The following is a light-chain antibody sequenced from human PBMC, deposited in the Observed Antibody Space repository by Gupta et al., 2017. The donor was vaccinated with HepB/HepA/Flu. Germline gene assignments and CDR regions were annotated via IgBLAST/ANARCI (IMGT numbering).Light chain of an antibody. CDR3: QQTYSSPVT. CDR2: AAS. V-gene: IGKV1-39*01. J-gene: IGKJ4*01. Sequence: DIQMTQSPSSLSASVGDRVTFTCRASQNINSSLNWYQQKPGEVPKLLIYAASSLQSGVPSRGSGSRSVTECILTIRSLQPEDWASDYGQQTYSSPVTCGGGTKVEIK. CDR1: QNINSS.